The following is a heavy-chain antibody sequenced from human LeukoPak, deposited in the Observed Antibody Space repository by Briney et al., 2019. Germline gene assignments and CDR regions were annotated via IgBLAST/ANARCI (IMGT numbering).Heavy chain of an antibody. CDR1: GGSISSDC. Sequence: SETLSVTCTVSGGSISSDCWCWIRQPPGNGLEWIGYIYYSGSTNYNPSLKSRVTISVDTSKNQFSLKLSSVTAADTAVYYCARDRGYCSGGSCYRWFDPWGQGNLVTVSA. V-gene: IGHV4-59*01. CDR3: ARDRGYCSGGSCYRWFDP. J-gene: IGHJ5*02. D-gene: IGHD2-15*01. CDR2: IYYSGST.